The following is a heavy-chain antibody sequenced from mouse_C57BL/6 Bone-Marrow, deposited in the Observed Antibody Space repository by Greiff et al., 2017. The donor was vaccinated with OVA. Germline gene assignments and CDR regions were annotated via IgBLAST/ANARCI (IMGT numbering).Heavy chain of an antibody. Sequence: QVQLKQPGAELVKPGASVKLSCKASGYTFTSYWMQWVKQRPGQGLEWIGEIDPSDSYTNYNQKFKGKATLTVDTSSSTAYMQLSSLTSEDSAVYYCAREGAGHFDYWGQGTTLTVSS. CDR2: IDPSDSYT. V-gene: IGHV1-50*01. CDR1: GYTFTSYW. J-gene: IGHJ2*01. CDR3: AREGAGHFDY.